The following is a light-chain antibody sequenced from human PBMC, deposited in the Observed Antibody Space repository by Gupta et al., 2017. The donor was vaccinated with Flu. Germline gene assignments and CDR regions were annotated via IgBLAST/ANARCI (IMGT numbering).Light chain of an antibody. V-gene: IGKV1-39*01. Sequence: DIQMTQSTSSLSASVGDRVTITCRASQSIRFYLNWYQQKPGKAPKLLIYAASSLQSGVPSRFSGSGSGTDFTLTISSLQPEDFATYYCQQSYSTPLITFGQGTRLEIK. J-gene: IGKJ5*01. CDR1: QSIRFY. CDR2: AAS. CDR3: QQSYSTPLIT.